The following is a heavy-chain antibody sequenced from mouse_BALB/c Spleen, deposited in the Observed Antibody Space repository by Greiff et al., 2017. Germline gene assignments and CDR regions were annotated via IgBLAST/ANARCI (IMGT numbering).Heavy chain of an antibody. CDR1: GFSLTSYG. V-gene: IGHV2-2*02. Sequence: QVQLKQSGPGLVQPSQSLSITCTVSGFSLTSYGVHWVRQSPGKGLEWLGVIWSGGSTDYNAAFISRLSISKDNSTSQVFFKMNSLQANDTAIYYCARTGITTYYYAMDYWGQGTSVTVSA. CDR3: ARTGITTYYYAMDY. D-gene: IGHD2-4*01. CDR2: IWSGGST. J-gene: IGHJ4*01.